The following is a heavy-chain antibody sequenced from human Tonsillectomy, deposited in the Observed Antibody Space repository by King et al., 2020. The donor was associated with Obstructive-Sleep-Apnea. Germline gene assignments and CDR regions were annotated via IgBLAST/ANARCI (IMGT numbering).Heavy chain of an antibody. CDR1: GFTFSGYA. J-gene: IGHJ3*02. CDR2: ISYDGINK. V-gene: IGHV3-30-3*01. CDR3: ARECGGDCFEDAFDI. D-gene: IGHD2-21*02. Sequence: VQLVESGGGVVHPGRSLRLSCAASGFTFSGYAMHWVRQAPGKGLEWVAIISYDGINKYYADSVKGRFTISRDNSKNTLYLQMNSLRAEDTAVYYCARECGGDCFEDAFDIWGQGTMVTVSS.